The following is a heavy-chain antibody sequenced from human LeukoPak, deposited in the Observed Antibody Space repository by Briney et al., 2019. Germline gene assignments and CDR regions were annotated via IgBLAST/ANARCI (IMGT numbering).Heavy chain of an antibody. V-gene: IGHV4-59*08. D-gene: IGHD4-23*01. CDR1: GGSISSYY. J-gene: IGHJ3*02. Sequence: SETLSLTCTVSGGSISSYYWSWIRQPPGKGLEWIGYIYYSGSTNYNPSLKSRVTISVDTSKNQFSLKLSSVTAADTAVYYCARHAVVTSDAFDIWGQGTMVTVSP. CDR3: ARHAVVTSDAFDI. CDR2: IYYSGST.